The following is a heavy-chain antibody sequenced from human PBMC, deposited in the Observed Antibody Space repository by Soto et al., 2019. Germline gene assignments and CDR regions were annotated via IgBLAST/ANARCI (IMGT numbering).Heavy chain of an antibody. J-gene: IGHJ5*01. V-gene: IGHV1-69*08. CDR3: ARDLYYDSSGYDS. CDR2: IIPILGIA. D-gene: IGHD3-22*01. Sequence: QVQLVQSGAEVKKPGSSVKVSCKASGGTFSSYTISWVRQAPGQGLEWMGRIIPILGIANYAQKFQGRVTXTXDXXTSTAYMELSSLRSEATAVYYCARDLYYDSSGYDSWGQGTLVTVSS. CDR1: GGTFSSYT.